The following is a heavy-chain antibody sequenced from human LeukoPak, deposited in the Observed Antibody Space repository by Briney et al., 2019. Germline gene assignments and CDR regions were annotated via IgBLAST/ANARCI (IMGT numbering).Heavy chain of an antibody. CDR3: ALARSEYHYGMDV. Sequence: SQTLSLTCAISRDSVPSISVAWNWIRQSPSRGLEWLGRTYYRSKWYYEYAVSVKGRININPDPSKNQFSLQLNSVTPEDTAVYYCALARSEYHYGMDVWGQGTTVTVSS. V-gene: IGHV6-1*01. J-gene: IGHJ6*02. CDR2: TYYRSKWYY. CDR1: RDSVPSISVA.